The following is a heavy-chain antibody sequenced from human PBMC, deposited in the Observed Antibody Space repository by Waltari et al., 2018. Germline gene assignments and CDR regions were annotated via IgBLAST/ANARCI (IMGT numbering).Heavy chain of an antibody. CDR2: SYTGGGT. Sequence: QVQLQESGPGLVKPSETLSLTCAVSGFSISRGYQWGWIRQPPGKGLGWIGRSYTGGGTNYIPSLKSRVTTSVDTSKNQFSLKLSSVTAADTAVYYCARVRPGYYDSSGYVDYWGQGTTVTVSS. V-gene: IGHV4-38-2*01. J-gene: IGHJ4*03. CDR3: ARVRPGYYDSSGYVDY. D-gene: IGHD3-22*01. CDR1: GFSISRGYQ.